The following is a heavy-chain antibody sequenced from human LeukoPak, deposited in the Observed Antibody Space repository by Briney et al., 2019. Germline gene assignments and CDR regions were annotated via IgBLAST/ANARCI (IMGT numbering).Heavy chain of an antibody. D-gene: IGHD1-14*01. Sequence: GGSLRLSCAASGFTFRSYWMSWVRQAPGKGLEWVANIKQEGSEKYYVDSVKGRFTISRDNAKNSLYLQINSLRAEDTAVYYCVRGDNRDYWGQGTLVTVSS. CDR2: IKQEGSEK. V-gene: IGHV3-7*04. J-gene: IGHJ4*02. CDR1: GFTFRSYW. CDR3: VRGDNRDY.